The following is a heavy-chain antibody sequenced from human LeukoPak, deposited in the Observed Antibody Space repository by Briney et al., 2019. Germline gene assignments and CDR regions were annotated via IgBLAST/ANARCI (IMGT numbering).Heavy chain of an antibody. J-gene: IGHJ4*02. Sequence: ASVTVSCTASGYTFTGYYMHWVRQAPGQGLEWMGWINPNSGGTNYAQKFQGRVTMTRDTSVSTAYMELNRLRSDDTAVYYCARCRDGYNFVDYWGQGTLVTVSS. V-gene: IGHV1-2*02. D-gene: IGHD5-24*01. CDR2: INPNSGGT. CDR1: GYTFTGYY. CDR3: ARCRDGYNFVDY.